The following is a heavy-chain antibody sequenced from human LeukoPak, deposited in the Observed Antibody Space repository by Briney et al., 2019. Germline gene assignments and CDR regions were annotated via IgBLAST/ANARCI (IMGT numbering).Heavy chain of an antibody. J-gene: IGHJ6*02. CDR3: ARTSGDMVRGVIDYYYYGMDV. CDR1: GYTFTGYY. Sequence: ASVKVSCKASGYTFTGYYMHWVRQVPGQGLEWMGWINPNSGGTNYAQKFQGRVTMTRDTSISTAYMELSRLRSDDTAVYYCARTSGDMVRGVIDYYYYGMDVWGQGTTVTVSS. D-gene: IGHD3-10*01. CDR2: INPNSGGT. V-gene: IGHV1-2*02.